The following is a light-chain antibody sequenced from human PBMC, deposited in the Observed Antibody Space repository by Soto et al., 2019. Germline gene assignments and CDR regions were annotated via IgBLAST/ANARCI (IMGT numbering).Light chain of an antibody. CDR1: QIISTY. J-gene: IGKJ2*01. Sequence: DIQMTQSPSSLSASVGDRVTITCRPSQIISTYLSWYQQKPGKAPRLLIYAASSLLSGVPSRFSGSESGTDFTLAISSLQPEDFETYYCQQSYSAPYTSGQGTKLEIK. CDR2: AAS. V-gene: IGKV1-39*01. CDR3: QQSYSAPYT.